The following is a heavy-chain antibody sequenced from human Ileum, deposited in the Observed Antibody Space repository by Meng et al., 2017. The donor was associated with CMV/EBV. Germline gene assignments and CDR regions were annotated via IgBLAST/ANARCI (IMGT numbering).Heavy chain of an antibody. Sequence: SETLSLTCDVFSGSITTTNWWNWVRQSPGKGLEWIGEIYHSGETNYNPSLESRVTISVDTSKNQFSLKLYSVTAADTAVYYCARVSYYGSGSYYRIGYYGMDVWGQGTTVTVSS. J-gene: IGHJ6*02. CDR2: IYHSGET. D-gene: IGHD3-10*01. CDR1: SGSITTTNW. CDR3: ARVSYYGSGSYYRIGYYGMDV. V-gene: IGHV4-4*02.